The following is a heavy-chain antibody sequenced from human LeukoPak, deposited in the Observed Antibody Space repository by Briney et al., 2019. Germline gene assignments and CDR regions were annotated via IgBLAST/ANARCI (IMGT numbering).Heavy chain of an antibody. J-gene: IGHJ5*02. V-gene: IGHV4-61*01. CDR3: ARGRYFDWFSPLTEGFDP. CDR2: IYYSGST. Sequence: SETLSLTCTVSGGSVSSGSYYWSWIRQPPGKGLEWIGYIYYSGSTNYNPSLKSRVTISVDTSKNQFSLKLSSVTAADTAVYYCARGRYFDWFSPLTEGFDPWGQGTLVTVSS. CDR1: GGSVSSGSYY. D-gene: IGHD3-9*01.